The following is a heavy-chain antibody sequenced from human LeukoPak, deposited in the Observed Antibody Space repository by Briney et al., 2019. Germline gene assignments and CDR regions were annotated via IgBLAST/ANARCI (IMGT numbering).Heavy chain of an antibody. CDR2: IIPIFGTA. CDR1: GYTFTSYG. Sequence: ASVKVSCKASGYTFTSYGISWVRQAPGQGLEWMGGIIPIFGTANYAQKFQGRVTITADESTSTAYMELSSLRSEDTAMYYCARQGGYPSQAPWYFDYWGQGTLVTVSS. CDR3: ARQGGYPSQAPWYFDY. D-gene: IGHD3-22*01. V-gene: IGHV1-69*13. J-gene: IGHJ4*02.